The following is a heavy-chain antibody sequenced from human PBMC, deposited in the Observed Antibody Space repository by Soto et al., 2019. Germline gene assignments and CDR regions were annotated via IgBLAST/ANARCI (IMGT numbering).Heavy chain of an antibody. D-gene: IGHD3-22*01. V-gene: IGHV1-18*01. CDR2: ISAYNGNT. J-gene: IGHJ4*02. CDR3: ARAVGGYLYYYDSSGYLHFDY. Sequence: ASVKGSCKASGYTFTSYGISWVRQAPGQGLEWMGWISAYNGNTNYAQKLQGRVTMTTDTSTSTAYMELRSLRSDDTAVYYCARAVGGYLYYYDSSGYLHFDYWGQGTLVTVSS. CDR1: GYTFTSYG.